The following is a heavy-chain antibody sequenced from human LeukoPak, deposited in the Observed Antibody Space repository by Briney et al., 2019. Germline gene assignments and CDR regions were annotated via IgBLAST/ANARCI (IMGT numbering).Heavy chain of an antibody. CDR2: IYHSGST. Sequence: KASETLSLTCAVSGYSISSGYYWGWIRQPPGKGLEWIGSIYHSGSTYYNPSLKSRVTISVDTSKNQFSLKLSSVTAADTAVYYSARLRPDIVVVVAATTPMYWFDPWGQGTLVTVSS. CDR3: ARLRPDIVVVVAATTPMYWFDP. D-gene: IGHD2-15*01. CDR1: GYSISSGYY. V-gene: IGHV4-38-2*01. J-gene: IGHJ5*02.